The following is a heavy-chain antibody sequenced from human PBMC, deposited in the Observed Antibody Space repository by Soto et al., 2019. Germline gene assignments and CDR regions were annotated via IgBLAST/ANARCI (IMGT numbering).Heavy chain of an antibody. J-gene: IGHJ6*03. Sequence: GGSLRLSCSASGFTFSSYAMSWVRQAPGKGLEWVSAISGSGGSTYYADSVKGRFTISRDNSKNTLYLQMNSLRAEDTAVYYCAKDRSPDHSLCYYYMDVWGKGTTVTVSS. V-gene: IGHV3-23*01. CDR1: GFTFSSYA. CDR3: AKDRSPDHSLCYYYMDV. D-gene: IGHD1-26*01. CDR2: ISGSGGST.